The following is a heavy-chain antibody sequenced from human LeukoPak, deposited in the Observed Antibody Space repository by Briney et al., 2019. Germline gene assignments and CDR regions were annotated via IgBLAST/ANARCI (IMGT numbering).Heavy chain of an antibody. CDR3: AREGRQDYVYFDC. Sequence: SETLSLTCTVSGDSISSYYWSWIRQPPGKGMEWMGYINYSGNTNYNPSLKSRVTISVDTSKNQFSLRLTSVTAADTAVYYCAREGRQDYVYFDCWGQGTLVTVSS. CDR1: GDSISSYY. CDR2: INYSGNT. V-gene: IGHV4-59*01. D-gene: IGHD4-17*01. J-gene: IGHJ4*02.